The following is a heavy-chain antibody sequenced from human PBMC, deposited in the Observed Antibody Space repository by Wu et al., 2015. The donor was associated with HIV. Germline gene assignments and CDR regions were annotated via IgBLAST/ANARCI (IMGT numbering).Heavy chain of an antibody. CDR2: IIPIFGTA. Sequence: QVQLMQSGAEVKKPGSSVKVSCKASGGTFSSYAISWVRQAPGQGLEWMGGIIPIFGTANYAQKFQGRVTITTDESTSTAYMELSSLRSEDTAVYYCARGHFVGSTSCYDYWGQGTLVTVSS. CDR1: GGTFSSYA. J-gene: IGHJ4*02. V-gene: IGHV1-69*05. CDR3: ARGHFVGSTSCYDY. D-gene: IGHD2-2*01.